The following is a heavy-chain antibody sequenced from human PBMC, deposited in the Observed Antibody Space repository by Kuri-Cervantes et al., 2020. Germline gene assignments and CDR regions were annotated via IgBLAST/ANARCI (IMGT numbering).Heavy chain of an antibody. CDR3: ARDQYYYGSGSSLFQH. V-gene: IGHV1-24*01. CDR1: GYTLTELS. Sequence: ASVKVSCKVSGYTLTELSMHWVRQAPGKGLEWMGGFDPEDGETIYAQKFQGRVTMIEDTSTDTAYMELSSLRSEDTAVYYCARDQYYYGSGSSLFQHWGQGTLVTVSS. J-gene: IGHJ1*01. CDR2: FDPEDGET. D-gene: IGHD3-10*01.